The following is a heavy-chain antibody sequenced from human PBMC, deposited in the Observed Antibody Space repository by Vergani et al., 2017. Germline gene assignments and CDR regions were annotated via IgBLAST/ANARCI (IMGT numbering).Heavy chain of an antibody. V-gene: IGHV3-30-3*01. CDR1: GFTFSSYA. CDR3: ARETAQYFDY. D-gene: IGHD1-14*01. CDR2: ISYDGSNK. J-gene: IGHJ4*02. Sequence: QVQLVESGGGVVQPGRSLRLSCAASGFTFSSYAMHWVRQAPGKGLEWVAVISYDGSNKYYADSVKGRFTISRDNSKNTLYLQMNSLGAEDTAVYYCARETAQYFDYWGQGTLVTVSS.